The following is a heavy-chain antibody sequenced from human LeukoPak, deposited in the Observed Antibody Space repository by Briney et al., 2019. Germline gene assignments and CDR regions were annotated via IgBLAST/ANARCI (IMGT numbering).Heavy chain of an antibody. Sequence: ASVTVSCTASGYTFTSYYMHWVRQAPGQGLEWMGIINPSGGDTRYAQSFQGRVTMSGDTSTSTFYMELSSLRSEDTAVYYCARGRHILMVTVNFDYWGQGALVTVSS. CDR2: INPSGGDT. J-gene: IGHJ4*02. V-gene: IGHV1-46*01. D-gene: IGHD2-21*02. CDR1: GYTFTSYY. CDR3: ARGRHILMVTVNFDY.